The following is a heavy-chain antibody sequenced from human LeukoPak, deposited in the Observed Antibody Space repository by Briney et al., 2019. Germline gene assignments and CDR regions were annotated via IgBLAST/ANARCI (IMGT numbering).Heavy chain of an antibody. Sequence: SETLSLTCTVSGGSISSGSYYWSWIRQPAGKGLEWIGRIYTSGSTNYNPSLKSRVTISVDTSKNQFSLKLSSVTAADAAVYYCANEGRSSSWWYLDYWGQGTLVTVSS. V-gene: IGHV4-61*02. CDR2: IYTSGST. J-gene: IGHJ4*02. CDR1: GGSISSGSYY. CDR3: ANEGRSSSWWYLDY. D-gene: IGHD6-13*01.